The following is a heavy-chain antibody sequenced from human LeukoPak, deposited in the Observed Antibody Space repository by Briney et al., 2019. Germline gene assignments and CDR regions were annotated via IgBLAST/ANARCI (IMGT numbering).Heavy chain of an antibody. CDR1: GFTFSSHW. D-gene: IGHD1/OR15-1a*01. CDR2: IDLEGTTT. CDR3: ARDLTWNTADY. V-gene: IGHV3-74*01. J-gene: IGHJ4*02. Sequence: GGSLRLSCVGSGFTFSSHWMHWFRQVPGEGLVWVPRIDLEGTTTGYAESVRGRFTISRDNAKNTLFLQMNGLRAEDTAVYYCARDLTWNTADYWDQGTLVTVSS.